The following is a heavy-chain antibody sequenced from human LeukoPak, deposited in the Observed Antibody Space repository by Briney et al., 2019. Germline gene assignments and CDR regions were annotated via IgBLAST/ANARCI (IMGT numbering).Heavy chain of an antibody. Sequence: ASVKVSCKASGYTFTSYAMHWVRRAPGQRLEWMGWINAGNGDTKYSQKFQGRVTITRDTSTDTAYMELSSLRSEDTAVYYCATALVTMIEGEFDYWGQGTLVTVSS. CDR1: GYTFTSYA. J-gene: IGHJ4*02. CDR3: ATALVTMIEGEFDY. CDR2: INAGNGDT. D-gene: IGHD3-22*01. V-gene: IGHV1-3*01.